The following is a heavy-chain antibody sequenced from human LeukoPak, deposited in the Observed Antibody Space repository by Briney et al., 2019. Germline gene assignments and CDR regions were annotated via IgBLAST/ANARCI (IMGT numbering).Heavy chain of an antibody. CDR2: VNRDGSET. V-gene: IGHV3-7*03. Sequence: EGSLRLSCAASGFTLSNHWMTWVRQVPGRGPEWVANVNRDGSETYYLDSVKGRFTISKDDAKNSLYLQMNSLRAEDTALYHCARNNGMDVWGQGTTVIVSS. CDR1: GFTLSNHW. CDR3: ARNNGMDV. J-gene: IGHJ6*02.